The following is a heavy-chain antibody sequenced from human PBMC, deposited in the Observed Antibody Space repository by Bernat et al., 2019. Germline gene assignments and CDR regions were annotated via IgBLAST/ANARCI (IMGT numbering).Heavy chain of an antibody. J-gene: IGHJ6*02. CDR3: AKDRGGITIFRYYYYGMDV. CDR2: ISYDGSNK. CDR1: GFTFSSYG. Sequence: QVQLVESGGGVVQPGRSLRLSCAASGFTFSSYGMHWVRQAPGKGLEWVAVISYDGSNKYDADSVKGRFTISRDNSKNTLYLQMNSLRAEDTAVYYCAKDRGGITIFRYYYYGMDVWGQGTTVTVSS. V-gene: IGHV3-30*18. D-gene: IGHD3-3*01.